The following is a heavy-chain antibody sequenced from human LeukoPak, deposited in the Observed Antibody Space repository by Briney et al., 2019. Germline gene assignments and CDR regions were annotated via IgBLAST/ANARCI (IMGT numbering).Heavy chain of an antibody. CDR2: IEQDGSEK. CDR3: ARDLWASAYYDFWSGYWDAFDI. Sequence: PGGSLRLSCAASGFTFSRYWMSWVRQAPGKGLEWVANIEQDGSEKYYVDSVKGRFTISRDNAKNSLYLQMNSLRAEDTAVYYCARDLWASAYYDFWSGYWDAFDIWGQGTMVTVSS. J-gene: IGHJ3*02. D-gene: IGHD3-3*01. V-gene: IGHV3-7*01. CDR1: GFTFSRYW.